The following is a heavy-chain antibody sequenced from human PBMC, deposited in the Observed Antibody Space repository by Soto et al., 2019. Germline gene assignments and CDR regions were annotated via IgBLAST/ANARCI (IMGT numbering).Heavy chain of an antibody. V-gene: IGHV1-18*01. CDR2: INPDTDNT. J-gene: IGHJ4*02. D-gene: IGHD3-16*01. CDR1: DYTFTTYG. Sequence: QVLLVQSGAEVKKPGAAVQVSCKAPDYTFTTYGISWERQDPGKGLEWMGWINPDTDNTRYAQKVQGRVTMTRDTFTNTAYMELRSLRADDTAVYYCSRVKGETDDPLDSWGQGNLVNVSS. CDR3: SRVKGETDDPLDS.